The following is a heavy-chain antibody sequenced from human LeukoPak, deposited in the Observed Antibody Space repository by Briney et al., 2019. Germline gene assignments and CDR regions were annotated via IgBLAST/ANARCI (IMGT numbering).Heavy chain of an antibody. D-gene: IGHD2/OR15-2a*01. CDR2: LYDTGST. Sequence: ASETLSLTCTVSGESITTNYWTWLRQPPGKGLEWIGYLYDTGSTDYDPSPSRHFPVPVDESKNHGSQRLDSLAHADTVIYYCATAKIATRAFDSWRQQTLDTLPS. CDR1: GESITTNY. CDR3: ATAKIATRAFDS. J-gene: IGHJ4*02. V-gene: IGHV4-59*01.